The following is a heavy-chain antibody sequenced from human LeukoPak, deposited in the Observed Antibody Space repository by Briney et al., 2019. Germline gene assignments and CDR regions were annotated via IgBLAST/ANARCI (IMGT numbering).Heavy chain of an antibody. J-gene: IGHJ6*02. D-gene: IGHD2-15*01. CDR3: AREVCSGGSCYSFPGMDV. CDR1: GFTFSSYS. Sequence: GALRLSCAASGFTFSSYSMNWVRQAPGKGLEWVSSISSSSSYIYYADSVKGRSTISRDNAKTSLYLQMNSLRAEDTAVYYCAREVCSGGSCYSFPGMDVWGQGTTVTVSS. CDR2: ISSSSSYI. V-gene: IGHV3-21*01.